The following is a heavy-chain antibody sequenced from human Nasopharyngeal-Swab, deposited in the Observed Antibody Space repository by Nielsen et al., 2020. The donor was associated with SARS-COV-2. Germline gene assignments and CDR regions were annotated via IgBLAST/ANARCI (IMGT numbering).Heavy chain of an antibody. D-gene: IGHD1-14*01. CDR3: ARVETANYYYYGMDV. V-gene: IGHV3-23*01. Sequence: GRSLRRACAGFASTHCFDGMYWVRHAPGQGLEWVSAISGSGGSTYYADSVKGRFTISRDNSKNTLYLQMNSLRAEDTAAYYCARVETANYYYYGMDVWGQGTTVTVSS. CDR1: ASTHCFDG. CDR2: ISGSGGST. J-gene: IGHJ6*02.